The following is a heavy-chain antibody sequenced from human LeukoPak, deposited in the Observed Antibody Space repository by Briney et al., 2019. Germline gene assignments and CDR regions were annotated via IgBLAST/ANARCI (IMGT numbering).Heavy chain of an antibody. J-gene: IGHJ4*02. CDR3: AKSPGRTTVTLLEY. CDR1: GFTFSSYA. V-gene: IGHV3-23*01. CDR2: ISAGGGNT. D-gene: IGHD4-17*01. Sequence: RSGGSLRLSCAASGFTFSSYAMTWVRQAPGKGLEWVSGISAGGGNTYSADSVKGRFAISRDNSKNTLYLQMNSLRGEDTAVYDCAKSPGRTTVTLLEYWGLGTLVTVSS.